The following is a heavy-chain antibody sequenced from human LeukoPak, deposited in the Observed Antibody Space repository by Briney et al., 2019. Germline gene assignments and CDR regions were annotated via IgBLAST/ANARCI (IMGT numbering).Heavy chain of an antibody. CDR3: AKDLPYYDFWSGNLDY. Sequence: PGGSLRLSCAASGFTFSSYAMSWVRQAPGKGLEWVSAISGSGGSTYYADSVKGRYTISRDNSKNTLYLQMNSLRAEDTAVYYCAKDLPYYDFWSGNLDYWGQGTLVTVSS. V-gene: IGHV3-23*01. CDR2: ISGSGGST. J-gene: IGHJ4*02. CDR1: GFTFSSYA. D-gene: IGHD3-3*01.